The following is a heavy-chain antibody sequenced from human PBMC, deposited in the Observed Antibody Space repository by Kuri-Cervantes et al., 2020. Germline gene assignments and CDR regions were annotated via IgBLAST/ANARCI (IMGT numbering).Heavy chain of an antibody. Sequence: SCTVSGDSINSGAYYWSWIRQPPGKGLGWIGYIYYTGSTYYNPSLKSRVTISEVTSKNQFSLKLRSVTAADTAVYYCARAPREGGSYYYMDVWGKGTTVTVSS. V-gene: IGHV4-31*02. J-gene: IGHJ6*03. CDR3: ARAPREGGSYYYMDV. CDR1: GDSINSGAYY. D-gene: IGHD3-16*01. CDR2: IYYTGST.